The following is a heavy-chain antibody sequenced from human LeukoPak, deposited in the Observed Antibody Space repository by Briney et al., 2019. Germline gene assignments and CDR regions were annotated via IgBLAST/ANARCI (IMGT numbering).Heavy chain of an antibody. D-gene: IGHD3-22*01. CDR3: ASEIDYYDSSGYPPLDY. Sequence: GGSLRLSCAASGFTFSDYYMSWIRQAPGKGLEWVSYISGSGSTIYYADSVKGRFTISRDNAKNSLYLQMNSLRAEDTAVYYCASEIDYYDSSGYPPLDYWGQGTLVTVSS. V-gene: IGHV3-11*01. J-gene: IGHJ4*02. CDR2: ISGSGSTI. CDR1: GFTFSDYY.